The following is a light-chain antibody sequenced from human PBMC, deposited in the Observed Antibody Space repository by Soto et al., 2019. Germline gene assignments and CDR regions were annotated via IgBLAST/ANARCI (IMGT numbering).Light chain of an antibody. J-gene: IGKJ4*01. V-gene: IGKV1-27*01. CDR3: QKYNSAPLT. Sequence: DVQMTQSPSSLSAFVGDRVTITCRASQGIAPYLAWFQQKPGKVPKLLIYATSTLQSGLPSRFSCRGSGKDFTLTINSLQPEDVGTYYCQKYNSAPLTFGGGTKVEIK. CDR1: QGIAPY. CDR2: ATS.